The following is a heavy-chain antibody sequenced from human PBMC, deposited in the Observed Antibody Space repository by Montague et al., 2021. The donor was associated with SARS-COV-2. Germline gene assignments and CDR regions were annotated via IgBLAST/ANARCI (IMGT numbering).Heavy chain of an antibody. Sequence: SVKVSCKASGYTFTSYDINWVRQATGQGLEWVGWMNPNSGNTGYAQKFQGRVTMTRNTSISTAYMELSSLRSEDTAVYYCARGKVDTAMVYYYYYYMDVWGKGTTVTVSS. CDR2: MNPNSGNT. V-gene: IGHV1-8*01. CDR3: ARGKVDTAMVYYYYYYMDV. D-gene: IGHD5-18*01. J-gene: IGHJ6*03. CDR1: GYTFTSYD.